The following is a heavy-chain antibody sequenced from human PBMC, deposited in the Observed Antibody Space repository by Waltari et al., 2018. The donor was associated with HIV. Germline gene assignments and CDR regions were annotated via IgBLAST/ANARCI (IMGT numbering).Heavy chain of an antibody. D-gene: IGHD3-3*01. CDR3: ARDDYDFWSGPRRDKNYGMDV. V-gene: IGHV3-74*01. J-gene: IGHJ6*02. CDR1: GFSFSDYW. Sequence: LVQSGGGLVQPGGSLRLSCAASGFSFSDYWMHWARHSPWKGIVWVSRINSDGGDATYADSVKGRFTVSRDNAKNTLFLEMSSLRVEDTAVYYCARDDYDFWSGPRRDKNYGMDVWGQGTAVTVSS. CDR2: INSDGGDA.